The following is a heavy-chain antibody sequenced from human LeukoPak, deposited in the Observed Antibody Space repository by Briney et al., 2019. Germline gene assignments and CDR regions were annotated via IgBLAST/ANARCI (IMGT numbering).Heavy chain of an antibody. V-gene: IGHV1-2*06. CDR1: GDTFSSYV. Sequence: ASVKVSCKASGDTFSSYVISWVRQAPGQGLEWMGRIDPNTGGTKSAKNFQGRVTMTRDTSISTAYMALSGLRSDDTAVYYCASLYDIVGTTVDYWGQGTLVTVSS. CDR2: IDPNTGGT. D-gene: IGHD1-26*01. CDR3: ASLYDIVGTTVDY. J-gene: IGHJ4*02.